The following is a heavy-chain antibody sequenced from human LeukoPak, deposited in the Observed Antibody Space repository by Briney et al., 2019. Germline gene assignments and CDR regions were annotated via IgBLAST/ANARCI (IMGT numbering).Heavy chain of an antibody. CDR1: GGTFSSYA. CDR2: IIPIFGTA. J-gene: IGHJ5*02. V-gene: IGHV1-69*13. Sequence: GASVKVSCKASGGTFSSYAISWVRQAPGQGLEWMGGIIPIFGTANYAQKFQGRVTITADESTSTAYMELSSLRSEDTAVYYCVRDICSSTSCWTAFDPWGQGTLVTVSS. CDR3: VRDICSSTSCWTAFDP. D-gene: IGHD2-2*01.